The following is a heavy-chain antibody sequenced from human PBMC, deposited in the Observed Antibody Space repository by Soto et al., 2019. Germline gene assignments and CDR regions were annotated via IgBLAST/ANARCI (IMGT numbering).Heavy chain of an antibody. D-gene: IGHD1-1*01. CDR2: IKKDGSEE. Sequence: GGSLRLSCAASGFTFSNYWMTWVRQAPGKGLEWVANIKKDGSEEYYVDSLKGRFTISRDSAKSSLYLQMNSLTAEDTAVYYCARVRNYRSPNDVAFDIWGQGTMVTVS. J-gene: IGHJ3*02. CDR1: GFTFSNYW. V-gene: IGHV3-7*05. CDR3: ARVRNYRSPNDVAFDI.